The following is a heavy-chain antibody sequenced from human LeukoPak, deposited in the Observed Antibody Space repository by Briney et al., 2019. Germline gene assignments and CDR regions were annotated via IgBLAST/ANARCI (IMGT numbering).Heavy chain of an antibody. D-gene: IGHD1-7*01. CDR3: ARVKWWSELELRPLYYMDV. CDR1: GYTFTSYG. CDR2: ISAYNGNT. V-gene: IGHV1-18*01. J-gene: IGHJ6*03. Sequence: ASVKVSCKASGYTFTSYGISWVRQAPGQGLEWMGWISAYNGNTNYAQKLQGRVTMTTDTSTSTAYMELRSLRSDDTAVYYCARVKWWSELELRPLYYMDVWGKGTTVTVSS.